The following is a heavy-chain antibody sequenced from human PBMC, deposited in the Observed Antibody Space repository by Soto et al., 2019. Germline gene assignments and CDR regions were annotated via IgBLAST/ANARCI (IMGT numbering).Heavy chain of an antibody. CDR2: INAGNGNT. CDR3: ARSLWGTMVRGVIRTFDY. Sequence: QVQLVQSGAEVKKPGASVKVSCKASGYTFTSYAMHWVRQAPGQRLEWMGWINAGNGNTKYSQKFQGRVTITRDTSASTAYMELSSLRSEDTAVYYCARSLWGTMVRGVIRTFDYWGQGTLVTVSS. D-gene: IGHD3-10*01. V-gene: IGHV1-3*01. J-gene: IGHJ4*02. CDR1: GYTFTSYA.